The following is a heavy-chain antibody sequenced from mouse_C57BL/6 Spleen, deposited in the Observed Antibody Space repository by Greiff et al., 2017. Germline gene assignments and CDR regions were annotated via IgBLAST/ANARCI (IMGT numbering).Heavy chain of an antibody. CDR3: SISYYYGSSYRKDY. D-gene: IGHD1-1*01. V-gene: IGHV1-9*01. Sequence: QVQLQQSGAELMKPGASVKLSCKATGYTFTGYWIEWVKQRPGTGLEWIGEILPGSGSTKYNEKFKGKATFTADTYSNPAYMHLSSLTTEDSAIYYCSISYYYGSSYRKDYWGQGTTLTVSS. J-gene: IGHJ2*01. CDR1: GYTFTGYW. CDR2: ILPGSGST.